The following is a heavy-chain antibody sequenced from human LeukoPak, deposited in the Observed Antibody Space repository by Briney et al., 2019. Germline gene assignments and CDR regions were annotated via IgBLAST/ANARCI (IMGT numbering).Heavy chain of an antibody. CDR2: ISSIGSTI. Sequence: PGESLRLSCAASGFTFSTYTMNWVRQAPGKGLEWVSSISSIGSTIYYADSVKGRFTISRDNAKNSLYLQMNSLRVEDTAVYYCARDLGATIFDFDYWGQGTLVTVSS. J-gene: IGHJ4*02. CDR3: ARDLGATIFDFDY. D-gene: IGHD1-26*01. CDR1: GFTFSTYT. V-gene: IGHV3-48*01.